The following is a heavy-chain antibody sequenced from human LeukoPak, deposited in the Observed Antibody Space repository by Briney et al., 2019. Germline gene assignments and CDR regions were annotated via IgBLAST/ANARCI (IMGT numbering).Heavy chain of an antibody. Sequence: GGSLRLSCAASGFTFSSYSMNWVRPAPGKGLEWVSSISSSSSYIYYADSVKGRFTISRDNAKNSLYLQMNSLRAEDTAVYYCARVRDSSSWYRAFDIWGQGTMVTVSS. D-gene: IGHD6-13*01. J-gene: IGHJ3*02. V-gene: IGHV3-21*01. CDR1: GFTFSSYS. CDR3: ARVRDSSSWYRAFDI. CDR2: ISSSSSYI.